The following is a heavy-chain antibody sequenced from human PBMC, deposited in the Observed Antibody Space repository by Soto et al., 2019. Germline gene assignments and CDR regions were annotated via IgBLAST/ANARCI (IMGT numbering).Heavy chain of an antibody. CDR3: AREIPYCSGGSCNAFDI. D-gene: IGHD2-15*01. CDR2: INPNSGGT. Sequence: GASVKVSCKASGYTFTGYYMHWVRQAPGQGLEWMGWINPNSGGTNYAQKFQGWVTMTRDTSISTAYMELSRLRSGDTAVYYCAREIPYCSGGSCNAFDIWGQGTMVTVSS. V-gene: IGHV1-2*04. J-gene: IGHJ3*02. CDR1: GYTFTGYY.